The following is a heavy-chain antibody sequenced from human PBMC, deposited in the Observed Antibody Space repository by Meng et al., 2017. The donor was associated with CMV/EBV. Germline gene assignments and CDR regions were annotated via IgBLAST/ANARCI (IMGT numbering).Heavy chain of an antibody. CDR2: IYYSGST. D-gene: IGHD1-14*01. Sequence: SETLSLTCTVSGGSISSSSYYWGWIRQPPGKGLEWIGSIYYSGSTYYNPSLKSRVTISVDTSKNQFSLKLSSVTAADTAVYYCARGGGGRTNRGMDVWGQGTTVNVSS. J-gene: IGHJ6*02. CDR1: GGSISSSSYY. V-gene: IGHV4-39*07. CDR3: ARGGGGRTNRGMDV.